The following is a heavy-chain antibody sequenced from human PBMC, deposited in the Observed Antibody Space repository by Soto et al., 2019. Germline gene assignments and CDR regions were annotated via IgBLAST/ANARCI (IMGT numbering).Heavy chain of an antibody. J-gene: IGHJ4*02. CDR1: GYTFTSHV. D-gene: IGHD6-19*01. CDR3: ARDGDSSGWYPFDY. V-gene: IGHV1-18*01. CDR2: ITAYNGNT. Sequence: QVQLVQSGAEVKKPGASVKVSCKASGYTFTSHVISWVRQAPGQELEWMGWITAYNGNTNYAQKLQGRVTMTTDTSTSTAYMELRSMRSDDTAVYYCARDGDSSGWYPFDYWGQGTLVTVSS.